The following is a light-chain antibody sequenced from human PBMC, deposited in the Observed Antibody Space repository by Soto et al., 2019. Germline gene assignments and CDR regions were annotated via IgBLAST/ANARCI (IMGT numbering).Light chain of an antibody. CDR1: SSNIGNNY. CDR3: GTWDSSLSAWV. CDR2: DNN. J-gene: IGLJ3*02. V-gene: IGLV1-51*01. Sequence: QSVLTQAPSVSAAPGQTVTISCSGSSSNIGNNYVSWYQQLPGTAPKFLIYDNNKRPSGIPDRFSGSKSGTSATLGITGLQTGDEADYYCGTWDSSLSAWVFGGGTKLTVL.